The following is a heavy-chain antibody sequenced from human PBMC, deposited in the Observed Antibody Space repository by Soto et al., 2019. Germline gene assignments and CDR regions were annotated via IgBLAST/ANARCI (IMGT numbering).Heavy chain of an antibody. CDR3: ARQRQELAYSWFGP. Sequence: SETLSLTCSVSGGSVRSGTYYWSWLRQRPGKRPEWIAYIYYTGSTNYNPSLKSRVTISLDTSRNQFSLNLTSVTAADTAVYYCARQRQELAYSWFGPWGQGTQVTVSS. J-gene: IGHJ5*02. CDR2: IYYTGST. V-gene: IGHV4-61*01. CDR1: GGSVRSGTYY. D-gene: IGHD1-1*01.